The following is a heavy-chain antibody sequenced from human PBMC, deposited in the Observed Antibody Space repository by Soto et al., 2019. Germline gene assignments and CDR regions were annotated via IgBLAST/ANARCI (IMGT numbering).Heavy chain of an antibody. CDR3: ARSYGSGSYYKSRRPPYYYYCMDV. Sequence: SETLSLTCAVYGGSFSGYYWSWIRQPPGKGLEWIGEINHSGSTNYNPSLKSRVTISVDTSKNQFSLKLSSVTAADTAVYYCARSYGSGSYYKSRRPPYYYYCMDVWCQAPTVTVFS. V-gene: IGHV4-34*01. CDR2: INHSGST. D-gene: IGHD3-10*01. J-gene: IGHJ6*02. CDR1: GGSFSGYY.